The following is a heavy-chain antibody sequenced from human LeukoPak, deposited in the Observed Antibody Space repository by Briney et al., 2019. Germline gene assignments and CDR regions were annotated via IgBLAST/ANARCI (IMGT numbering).Heavy chain of an antibody. V-gene: IGHV1-2*02. Sequence: ASVKVSCKASGYTFTGYYMHWVRQAPGQGLEWMGWINPNSGGTNYAQKFQGRVTMTRDTSISTAYMELSRLRSDDTAVYYCARGQLRLRSPLYNWNVGGYWGQGTLVTVPS. CDR3: ARGQLRLRSPLYNWNVGGY. CDR1: GYTFTGYY. J-gene: IGHJ4*02. CDR2: INPNSGGT. D-gene: IGHD1-1*01.